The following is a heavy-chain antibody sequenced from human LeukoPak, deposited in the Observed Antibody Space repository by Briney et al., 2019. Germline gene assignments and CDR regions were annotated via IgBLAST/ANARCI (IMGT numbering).Heavy chain of an antibody. CDR2: INPNSGGT. D-gene: IGHD3-16*01. J-gene: IGHJ5*02. Sequence: ASVKVSCKTSGYTFTGYYMHWLRQAPGQGLEWMGRINPNSGGTYYAQKFQGRVTMTRDTSISTSYMELTSLISDDTAVYYCAGGVLQGGGNWFDPWGQGPLVTVSS. V-gene: IGHV1-2*06. CDR3: AGGVLQGGGNWFDP. CDR1: GYTFTGYY.